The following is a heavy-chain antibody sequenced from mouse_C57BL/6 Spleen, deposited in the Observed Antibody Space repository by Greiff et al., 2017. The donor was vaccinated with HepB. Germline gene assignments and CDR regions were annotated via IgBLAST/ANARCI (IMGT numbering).Heavy chain of an antibody. V-gene: IGHV1-54*01. CDR2: INPGSGGT. CDR1: GYAFTNYL. J-gene: IGHJ2*01. CDR3: ARGGYYFDY. Sequence: VQLQQSGAELVRPGTSVKVSCKASGYAFTNYLIEWVKQRPGQGLEWIGVINPGSGGTNYNEKFKGKATLTADKSSSTAYMQLSSLTSEDSAVYFCARGGYYFDYWGQSTTLTVSS.